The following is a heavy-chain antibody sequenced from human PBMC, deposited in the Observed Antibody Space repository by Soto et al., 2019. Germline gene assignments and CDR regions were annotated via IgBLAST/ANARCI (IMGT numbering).Heavy chain of an antibody. J-gene: IGHJ6*02. D-gene: IGHD2-15*01. V-gene: IGHV3-21*01. Sequence: PVGSLRLSCVASGFTFRIYTMNWGPQTPGKGLEWVSAIRGFSPYTFYADSVKGRFTISRDNAKNSLYLQMNSLRAEDTAVYYCARDRGYDAHDYYYNAMDVWGQGTMVTVSS. CDR2: IRGFSPYT. CDR1: GFTFRIYT. CDR3: ARDRGYDAHDYYYNAMDV.